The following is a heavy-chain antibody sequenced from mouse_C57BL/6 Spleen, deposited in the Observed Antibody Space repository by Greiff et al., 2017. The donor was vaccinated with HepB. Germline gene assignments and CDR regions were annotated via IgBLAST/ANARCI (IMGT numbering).Heavy chain of an antibody. CDR1: GYTFTSYW. CDR3: ARGTAQAAWFAY. D-gene: IGHD3-2*02. CDR2: INPSSGYT. J-gene: IGHJ3*01. V-gene: IGHV1-7*01. Sequence: QVQLKESGAELAKPGASVKLSCKASGYTFTSYWMHWVKQRPGQGLEWIGYINPSSGYTKYNQKFKDKATLTADKFSSTTYMQLNSLTYEDAEVYYCARGTAQAAWFAYWGQGTLVTVSA.